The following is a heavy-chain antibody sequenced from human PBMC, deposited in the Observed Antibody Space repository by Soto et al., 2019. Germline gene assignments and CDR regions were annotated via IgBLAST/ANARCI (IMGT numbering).Heavy chain of an antibody. Sequence: GGSLRLSCVVSGFNFPDRAMHWVRQVPGRGLEWVSGIYWNSETIGYADSVKGRFIISRDNAKNSLYLQMHSLSAEDTAVYLCAGGDYAGYWGRGTLVTVSS. J-gene: IGHJ4*02. CDR3: AGGDYAGY. CDR1: GFNFPDRA. CDR2: IYWNSETI. V-gene: IGHV3-9*01. D-gene: IGHD2-21*01.